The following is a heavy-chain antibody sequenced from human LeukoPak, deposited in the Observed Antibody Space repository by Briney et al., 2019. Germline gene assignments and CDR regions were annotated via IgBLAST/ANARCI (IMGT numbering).Heavy chain of an antibody. D-gene: IGHD1-1*01. J-gene: IGHJ6*03. CDR1: GYTFTSYG. CDR3: ARQNLDWATIRNVGYYQYYYMDV. Sequence: ASVKVSCKASGYTFTSYGISWVRQAPGQGLEWLGWISAYNGATNYAHKFQGRVTMTTDTLTTTAYMELRSLRSDDTAAYYCARQNLDWATIRNVGYYQYYYMDVWGKGTTVTVSS. CDR2: ISAYNGAT. V-gene: IGHV1-18*01.